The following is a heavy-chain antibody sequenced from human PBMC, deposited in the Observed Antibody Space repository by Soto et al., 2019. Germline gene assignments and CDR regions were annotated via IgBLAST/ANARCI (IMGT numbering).Heavy chain of an antibody. Sequence: SVKVSCKASGGTFSSYAISWVRQAPGQGLEWMGGIIPIFGTANYAQKFQGRGTITADKSTSTAYMELSSLRSEDTAVYYCARSPREYCSSTSCYLYWFDPWGQGTLVTVSS. J-gene: IGHJ5*02. CDR3: ARSPREYCSSTSCYLYWFDP. CDR2: IIPIFGTA. D-gene: IGHD2-2*01. V-gene: IGHV1-69*06. CDR1: GGTFSSYA.